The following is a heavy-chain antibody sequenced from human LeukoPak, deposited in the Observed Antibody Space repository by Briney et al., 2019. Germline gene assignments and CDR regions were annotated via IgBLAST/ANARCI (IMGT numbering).Heavy chain of an antibody. J-gene: IGHJ4*02. CDR3: AKITYYDFWSGPDY. D-gene: IGHD3-3*01. Sequence: GGSLRLSCAASGFTFGSYAMSWVRQAPGKGLEWVSAISGSGGSTYYADSVKGRFTISRDNSKNTLYLQMNSLRAEDTAVYYCAKITYYDFWSGPDYWGQGTLVTVSS. CDR2: ISGSGGST. V-gene: IGHV3-23*01. CDR1: GFTFGSYA.